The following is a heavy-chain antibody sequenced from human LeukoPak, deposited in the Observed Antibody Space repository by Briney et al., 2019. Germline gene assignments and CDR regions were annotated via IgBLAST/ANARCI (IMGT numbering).Heavy chain of an antibody. V-gene: IGHV4-39*01. CDR3: ARQGDGDYGWDYYGMDV. Sequence: SETLSLTCTASGGSISSSSYYWGWIRQPPGKGLEWIGSIYYSGSTYYNPSLKSRVTISVDTSKNQFSLKLSSVTAADTAVYYCARQGDGDYGWDYYGMDVWGQGTTVTVSS. D-gene: IGHD4-17*01. J-gene: IGHJ6*02. CDR1: GGSISSSSYY. CDR2: IYYSGST.